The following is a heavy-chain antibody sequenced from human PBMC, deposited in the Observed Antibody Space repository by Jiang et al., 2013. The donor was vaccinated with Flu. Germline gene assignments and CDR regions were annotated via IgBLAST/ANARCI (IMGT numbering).Heavy chain of an antibody. D-gene: IGHD1-26*01. Sequence: KKPGASVKVSCKASGYTFTSYGISWVRQAPGQGLEWMGWISAYNGNTNYAQKLQGRVTMTTDTSTSTAYMELRSLRSDDTAVYYCARRGWVNAATWYYYGMDVWGQGTTVTVSS. J-gene: IGHJ6*02. V-gene: IGHV1-18*01. CDR3: ARRGWVNAATWYYYGMDV. CDR1: GYTFTSYG. CDR2: ISAYNGNT.